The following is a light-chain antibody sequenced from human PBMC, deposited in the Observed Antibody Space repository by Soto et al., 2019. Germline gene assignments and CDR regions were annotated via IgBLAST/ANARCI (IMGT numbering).Light chain of an antibody. J-gene: IGKJ2*01. Sequence: EILLTQSPGTLSLSPGERATLSCRASQSVSSGYLAWYQQKPGQAPRLLIYGASSRATGIPDRFSGSGSGTDFTLTISRLEPEDFAVYYCQQSGTASYTFGQGTKLEIK. CDR2: GAS. CDR3: QQSGTASYT. CDR1: QSVSSGY. V-gene: IGKV3-20*01.